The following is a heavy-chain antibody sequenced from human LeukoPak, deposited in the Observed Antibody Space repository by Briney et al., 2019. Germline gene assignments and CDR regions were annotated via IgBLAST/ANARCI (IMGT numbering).Heavy chain of an antibody. V-gene: IGHV3-7*01. CDR2: IKQDGSEK. Sequence: GGSLRLSCAASGFTFSSYRMSWVRQAPGKGLEWVANIKQDGSEKYYVDSVKGRFTISRDNAKNSLYLQMNSLRAEDTAVYYCARGSVGVVATIPLDYYYYMDVWGKGTTVTVSS. D-gene: IGHD5-12*01. J-gene: IGHJ6*03. CDR3: ARGSVGVVATIPLDYYYYMDV. CDR1: GFTFSSYR.